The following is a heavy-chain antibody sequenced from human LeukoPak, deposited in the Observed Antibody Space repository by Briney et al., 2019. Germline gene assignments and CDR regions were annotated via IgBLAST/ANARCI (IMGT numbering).Heavy chain of an antibody. CDR1: GGTFSSYA. Sequence: SVKVSCKASGGTFSSYAISWVRQAPGQGLEWMGGTIPIFGTANYAQKFQGRVTITADESTSTAYMELSSLRSEDTAVYYCARAPPGMTMGPGDYWGQGALVIVSS. CDR2: TIPIFGTA. V-gene: IGHV1-69*13. J-gene: IGHJ4*02. D-gene: IGHD6-13*01. CDR3: ARAPPGMTMGPGDY.